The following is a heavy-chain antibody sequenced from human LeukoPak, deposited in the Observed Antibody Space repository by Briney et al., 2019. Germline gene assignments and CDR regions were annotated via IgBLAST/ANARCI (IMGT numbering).Heavy chain of an antibody. Sequence: GGSLRLSCAASGFTFSSYGMHWVRQAPGKGLEWVAFIRYDGSKKYYADSVKGRFTFSRDNSKNTLYLQMNSLRAEDTAVYYCARGRTVAGWFDPWGQGTLVTVSS. CDR2: IRYDGSKK. CDR3: ARGRTVAGWFDP. CDR1: GFTFSSYG. V-gene: IGHV3-30*02. D-gene: IGHD6-19*01. J-gene: IGHJ5*02.